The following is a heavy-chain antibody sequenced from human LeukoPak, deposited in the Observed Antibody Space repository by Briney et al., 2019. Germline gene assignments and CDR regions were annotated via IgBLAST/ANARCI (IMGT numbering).Heavy chain of an antibody. CDR2: ISAYNGNT. Sequence: ASVKVSCKASGYTFTSYGISWVRQAPGQGLEWMGWISAYNGNTNYAQKLQGRVTMTTDTSSSTAYMELRSLRSDDTAVYYCARAGYSSSWYYSDYWGQGTLVTVSS. CDR1: GYTFTSYG. CDR3: ARAGYSSSWYYSDY. J-gene: IGHJ4*02. V-gene: IGHV1-18*01. D-gene: IGHD6-13*01.